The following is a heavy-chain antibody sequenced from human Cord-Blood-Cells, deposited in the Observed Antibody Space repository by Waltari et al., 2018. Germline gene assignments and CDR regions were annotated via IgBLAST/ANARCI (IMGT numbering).Heavy chain of an antibody. V-gene: IGHV1-2*04. CDR3: AREYSSSSAGFDY. Sequence: QVQLVQSGAEVKKPGASVKVSCKASGYTFTGYYMHWVRQAPGQGLEWMEWINPNSGGTNYAQKFQGWVTMTRDTSISTAYMELSRLRSDDTAVYYCAREYSSSSAGFDYWGQGTLVTVSS. D-gene: IGHD6-6*01. J-gene: IGHJ4*02. CDR1: GYTFTGYY. CDR2: INPNSGGT.